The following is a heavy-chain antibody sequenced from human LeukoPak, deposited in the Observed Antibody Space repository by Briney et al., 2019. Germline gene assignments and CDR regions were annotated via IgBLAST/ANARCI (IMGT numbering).Heavy chain of an antibody. V-gene: IGHV1-58*02. CDR1: GFTFTSSA. CDR2: IVVGSGNT. Sequence: ASVKVSCKASGFTFTSSAMQWVRQARGQRLEWIGWIVVGSGNTNYAQKFQERVTITREMSTSTAYMELSSLRSEDTAVYYCARAASVVDYWGQGTLVTVSS. J-gene: IGHJ4*02. CDR3: ARAASVVDY. D-gene: IGHD2-15*01.